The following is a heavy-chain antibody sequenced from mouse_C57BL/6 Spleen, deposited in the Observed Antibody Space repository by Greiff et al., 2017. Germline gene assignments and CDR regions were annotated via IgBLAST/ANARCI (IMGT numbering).Heavy chain of an antibody. D-gene: IGHD1-1*01. CDR2: IYPGSGST. Sequence: VQLQQPGAELVKPGASVKMSCKASGYTFTSYWITWVKQRPGQGLEWIGDIYPGSGSTNYNEKFKSKATLTVDTSSSTAYMQLRSLPSVDSAVYYCARLYYYGSSSYAMDYWGQGTSVTVSS. J-gene: IGHJ4*01. CDR3: ARLYYYGSSSYAMDY. V-gene: IGHV1-55*01. CDR1: GYTFTSYW.